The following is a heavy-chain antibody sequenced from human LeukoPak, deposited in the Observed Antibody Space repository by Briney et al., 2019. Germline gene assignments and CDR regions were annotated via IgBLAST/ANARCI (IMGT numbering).Heavy chain of an antibody. V-gene: IGHV3-9*01. J-gene: IGHJ4*02. CDR1: GFTFDDYA. CDR3: AKDLSRSGSGFDY. CDR2: ISWNSGSI. D-gene: IGHD3-10*01. Sequence: PGGSLRLSCAASGFTFDDYAMHWVRQAPGKGLEWVSGISWNSGSIGYADSVKGRFTVSRDNAKNSLYLQMNSLRAEDTALYYCAKDLSRSGSGFDYWGQGTLVTVPS.